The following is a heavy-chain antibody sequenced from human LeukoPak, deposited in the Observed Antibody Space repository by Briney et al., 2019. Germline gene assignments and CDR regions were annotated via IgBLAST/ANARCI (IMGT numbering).Heavy chain of an antibody. D-gene: IGHD3-22*01. CDR2: ISGDNGNT. J-gene: IGHJ4*02. Sequence: GASVKVSCKGSGYRFMSYGVSWVRQAPGQGLEWMGWISGDNGNTNYAQKFQDRVTMTTDTSTSTAYMELRSLRSDDTAVYYCARGQIVTVIRSPTLDYWGQGTLVTVSS. CDR3: ARGQIVTVIRSPTLDY. CDR1: GYRFMSYG. V-gene: IGHV1-18*01.